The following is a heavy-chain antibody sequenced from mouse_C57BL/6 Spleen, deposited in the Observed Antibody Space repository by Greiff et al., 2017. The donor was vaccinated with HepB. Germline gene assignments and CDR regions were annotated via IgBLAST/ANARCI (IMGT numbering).Heavy chain of an antibody. CDR1: GFTFSDYG. D-gene: IGHD3-2*02. CDR3: ARVAQATYFDY. CDR2: ISNLAYSI. V-gene: IGHV5-15*04. J-gene: IGHJ2*01. Sequence: EVKLVESGGGLVQPGGSLKLSCAASGFTFSDYGMAWVRQAPRKGPEWVAFISNLAYSIYYADTVTGRFTISRENAKNTLYLEMSSLRSEDTAMYYCARVAQATYFDYWGQGTTLTVSS.